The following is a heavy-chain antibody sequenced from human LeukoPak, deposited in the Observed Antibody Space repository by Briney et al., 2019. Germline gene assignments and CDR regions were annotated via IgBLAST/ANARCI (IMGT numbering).Heavy chain of an antibody. V-gene: IGHV3-33*01. Sequence: QPGGSLRLSCAASGFTFSSYGMHWVRRAPGKGLEWVAVIWYDGSNKYYADSVKGRFTISRDNSKNTLYLQMNSLRAEDTAVYYCAAAAVNNWFDPWGQGTLVTVSS. CDR3: AAAAVNNWFDP. CDR2: IWYDGSNK. CDR1: GFTFSSYG. J-gene: IGHJ5*02. D-gene: IGHD6-13*01.